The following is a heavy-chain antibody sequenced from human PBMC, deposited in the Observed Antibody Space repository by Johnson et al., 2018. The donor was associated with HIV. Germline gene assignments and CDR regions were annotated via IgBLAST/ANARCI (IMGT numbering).Heavy chain of an antibody. Sequence: EVQLLESGGGLIQPGGSLRLSCAASGFIFEDYGMSWVRQAPGQGLEWVSDINWNGGSTGYADSVKGRFTISRDNAKNSLYLQMNSLRAEDTALYYCARGGGAYCGGDCLRTLDIWGQGTMVTVSS. D-gene: IGHD2-21*02. CDR2: INWNGGST. CDR3: ARGGGAYCGGDCLRTLDI. J-gene: IGHJ3*02. CDR1: GFIFEDYG. V-gene: IGHV3-20*04.